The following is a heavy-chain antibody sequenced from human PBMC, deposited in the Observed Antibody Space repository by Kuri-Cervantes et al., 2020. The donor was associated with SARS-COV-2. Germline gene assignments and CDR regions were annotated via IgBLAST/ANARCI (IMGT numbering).Heavy chain of an antibody. CDR3: ATGAANSYMDV. CDR1: GFSLTNYA. Sequence: GESLKISCGASGFSLTNYAIHWVRQAPGKGLEWVSVIRYDGKNEYYAGSVKGRFSISRDTSKNTVSLHMNSLPAEDTAMYYCATGAANSYMDVWGRGTTVTVSS. D-gene: IGHD3-10*01. V-gene: IGHV3-33*08. CDR2: IRYDGKNE. J-gene: IGHJ6*03.